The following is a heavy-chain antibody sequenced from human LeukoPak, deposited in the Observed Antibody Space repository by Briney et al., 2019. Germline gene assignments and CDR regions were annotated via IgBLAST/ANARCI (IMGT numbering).Heavy chain of an antibody. CDR1: GDSVSSSSAT. J-gene: IGHJ4*02. CDR2: TFYRSKWYN. V-gene: IGHV6-1*01. D-gene: IGHD3-22*01. CDR3: AREWGDYYYDSNGYYSYFDY. Sequence: SQTLSLTCAISGDSVSSSSATWNWIRQSPSRGLEWLGRTFYRSKWYNDYAVSVKSRITVNPDTSKNQFSLQPNSVTPEDTAVYYCAREWGDYYYDSNGYYSYFDYWGQGTLVTVSS.